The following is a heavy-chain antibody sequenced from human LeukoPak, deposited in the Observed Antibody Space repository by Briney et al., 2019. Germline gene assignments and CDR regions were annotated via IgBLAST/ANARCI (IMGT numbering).Heavy chain of an antibody. Sequence: GGSLTLSCAASGFTVNTNYMTCVPPAPGKGGVWVSIIYSGGSTYYADSVKGRFTISRDNSKNTLYLQMDSLRGEDTAVYYCAKDRGSRGFFDYWGQGTLVTVSS. V-gene: IGHV3-53*05. CDR3: AKDRGSRGFFDY. D-gene: IGHD3-10*01. CDR1: GFTVNTNY. CDR2: IYSGGST. J-gene: IGHJ4*02.